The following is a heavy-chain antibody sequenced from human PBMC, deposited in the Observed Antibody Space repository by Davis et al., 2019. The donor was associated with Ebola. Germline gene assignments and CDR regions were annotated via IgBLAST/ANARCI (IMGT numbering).Heavy chain of an antibody. D-gene: IGHD1-1*01. CDR1: VITFSSYA. J-gene: IGHJ4*02. Sequence: PGGSLRLSCTDSVITFSSYAMTWVRQAPGKGLEYVSLITTNGHTTHYAVSVKGRFTISRDNSKNTLYLQMNSLRAEDTAVYYCAKLERDYWGQGTLVTVSS. V-gene: IGHV3-64*04. CDR3: AKLERDY. CDR2: ITTNGHTT.